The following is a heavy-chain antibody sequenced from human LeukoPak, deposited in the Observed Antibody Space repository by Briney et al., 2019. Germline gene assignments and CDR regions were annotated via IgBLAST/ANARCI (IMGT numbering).Heavy chain of an antibody. CDR2: TYYRSKWYN. CDR1: GDSVSSNSAA. V-gene: IGHV6-1*01. D-gene: IGHD3-10*01. Sequence: NPSQTLSLTCDISGDSVSSNSAAWNWIRQSPSRRLEWLGRTYYRSKWYNDYAISVKSRMTINADTSKNQFSLQLNSVTPEDTAVYYCAKGRWALFDCWGQGTLVIVSS. CDR3: AKGRWALFDC. J-gene: IGHJ4*02.